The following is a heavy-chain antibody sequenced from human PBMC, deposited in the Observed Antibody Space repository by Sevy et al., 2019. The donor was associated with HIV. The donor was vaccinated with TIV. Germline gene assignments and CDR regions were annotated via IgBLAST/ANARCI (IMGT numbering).Heavy chain of an antibody. CDR2: ISASGGST. D-gene: IGHD3-10*01. CDR1: GIIFKSYV. V-gene: IGHV3-23*01. J-gene: IGHJ4*02. Sequence: GGSLRLSCAASGIIFKSYVMSWVRQAPGKGLEWLSGISASGGSTYYADSVKGRFTISRDNAKNSLYLQMNSLRAEDTAVYYCARGGGRTAYYFDYWGQGTLVTVSS. CDR3: ARGGGRTAYYFDY.